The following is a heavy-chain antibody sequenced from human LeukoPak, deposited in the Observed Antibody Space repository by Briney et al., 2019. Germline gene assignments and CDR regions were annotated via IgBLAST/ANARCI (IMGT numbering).Heavy chain of an antibody. CDR1: GGSFSSYY. CDR2: IYTSGST. D-gene: IGHD2/OR15-2a*01. Sequence: SETLSLTCTVSGGSFSSYYWSWIRQPAGKGLEWIGRIYTSGSTHYNPSLKSRVTMSVDTSKNQFSLKLTSVTAADTAVYYCASYFRADFDFWGQGTLVTVSS. CDR3: ASYFRADFDF. V-gene: IGHV4-4*07. J-gene: IGHJ4*02.